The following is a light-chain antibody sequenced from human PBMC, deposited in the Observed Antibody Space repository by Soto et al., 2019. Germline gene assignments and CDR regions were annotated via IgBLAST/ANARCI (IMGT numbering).Light chain of an antibody. V-gene: IGKV1-5*01. CDR1: QTISSW. Sequence: DIQMSQSPSTLSASVGDRVTMTCRASQTISSWLAWYQQKPGKAPNLLIYDASTLERGVPSRFSGTGSGTEFTLTISSLQPDDFATYYCQQYNSYSVTFGQGTKV. CDR3: QQYNSYSVT. CDR2: DAS. J-gene: IGKJ1*01.